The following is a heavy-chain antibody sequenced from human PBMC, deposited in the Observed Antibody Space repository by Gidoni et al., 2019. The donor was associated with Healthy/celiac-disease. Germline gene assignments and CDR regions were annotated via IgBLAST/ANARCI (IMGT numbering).Heavy chain of an antibody. Sequence: EVQLLESGGGLVQPGGSMRLSCAASGFTFSSYAMSWVRQAPGKGLEWVSVISGSGGSTYYADSVRGRFTISRDNSKNTLYLQMNSLRAEDTTVYYCAKDLFRGFDYWGQGTLVTVSS. CDR3: AKDLFRGFDY. CDR2: ISGSGGST. J-gene: IGHJ4*02. V-gene: IGHV3-23*01. CDR1: GFTFSSYA. D-gene: IGHD2-21*01.